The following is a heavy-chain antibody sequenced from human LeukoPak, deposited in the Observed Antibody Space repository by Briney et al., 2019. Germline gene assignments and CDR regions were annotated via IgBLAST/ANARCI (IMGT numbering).Heavy chain of an antibody. CDR2: IYSGGST. D-gene: IGHD1-26*01. V-gene: IGHV3-66*01. CDR3: ASDSYTPEYFQH. J-gene: IGHJ1*01. Sequence: PGGSLRLSCAASGFSVSNNYMSWVRQAPGKGLEWVSVIYSGGSTFYADSVKGRFTISRDNSKNTLYLQMNSLRAEYTAVYYCASDSYTPEYFQHWGQGTLVTVSS. CDR1: GFSVSNNY.